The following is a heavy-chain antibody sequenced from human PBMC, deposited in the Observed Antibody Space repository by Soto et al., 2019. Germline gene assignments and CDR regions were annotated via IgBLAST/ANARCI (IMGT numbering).Heavy chain of an antibody. CDR3: AIPGSYWHGGGGWFDP. V-gene: IGHV3-13*01. J-gene: IGHJ5*02. CDR1: GLTFSAFD. Sequence: DVQLVESGGGLVQPGGSLRLSCAASGLTFSAFDMHWVRQTTGKGLEWVAAIGTQHDTYYPDSVKGRFTIPSKNAKNSLSSQMNSLRAGHKAVYSCAIPGSYWHGGGGWFDPWGQGTLVTVSS. D-gene: IGHD2-8*02. CDR2: IGTQHDT.